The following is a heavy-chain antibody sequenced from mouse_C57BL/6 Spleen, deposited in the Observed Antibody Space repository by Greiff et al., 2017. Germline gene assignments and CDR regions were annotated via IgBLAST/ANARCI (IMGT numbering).Heavy chain of an antibody. J-gene: IGHJ1*03. CDR2: IDPSDSYT. CDR3: ARRYYGSSYRYFEV. D-gene: IGHD1-1*01. CDR1: GYTFTSYW. Sequence: QVQLQQPGAELVMPGASVKLSCKASGYTFTSYWMHWVKQRPGQGLEWIGEIDPSDSYTNYNQQFKGKSTLTVDKSSSTAYMQLSSLTSEDSAVXYCARRYYGSSYRYFEVWGTGTTVTVSS. V-gene: IGHV1-69*01.